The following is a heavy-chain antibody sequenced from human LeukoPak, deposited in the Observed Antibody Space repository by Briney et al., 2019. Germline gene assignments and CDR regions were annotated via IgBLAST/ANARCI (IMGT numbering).Heavy chain of an antibody. D-gene: IGHD4-23*01. CDR2: IYTSGST. CDR3: ARDGDYGGGFDY. CDR1: GGSVSSYY. V-gene: IGHV4-4*09. J-gene: IGHJ4*02. Sequence: SETLSLTCTVSGGSVSSYYWSWIRQPPGKGLEWIGYIYTSGSTNYNPSLKSRVTISVDTSKNQFSLKLSSVTAADTAVYYCARDGDYGGGFDYWGQGTLVTVSS.